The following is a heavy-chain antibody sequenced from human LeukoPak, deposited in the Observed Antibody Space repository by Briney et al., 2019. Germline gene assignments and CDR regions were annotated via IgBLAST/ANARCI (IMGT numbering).Heavy chain of an antibody. CDR3: ARDSQIASYYYILTGYIDVPDYGMDV. J-gene: IGHJ6*02. D-gene: IGHD3-9*01. CDR2: ISSSGTTI. Sequence: SLRLSRAPSVLTFSSHEMNWVRQAPGEGVQWVSDISSSGTTIYYRESVKGRFTITRDNANNSLYLKTNSLRAEDTAVYYCARDSQIASYYYILTGYIDVPDYGMDVWGQGTTVTVSS. CDR1: VLTFSSHE. V-gene: IGHV3-48*03.